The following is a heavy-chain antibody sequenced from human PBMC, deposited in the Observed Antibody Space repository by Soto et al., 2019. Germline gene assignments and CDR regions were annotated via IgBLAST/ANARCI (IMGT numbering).Heavy chain of an antibody. Sequence: PWGSLRLSCASSGFTFSIYGMHWVRQAPGKGLEWVAVISYDGSNKYYADSVKGRFTISRDNSKNTLYLQMNSLRAEDTAVYYCAKEDNPGYYGSGSYYNALPYWGPGTLVTVSS. CDR3: AKEDNPGYYGSGSYYNALPY. CDR2: ISYDGSNK. J-gene: IGHJ4*02. V-gene: IGHV3-30*18. D-gene: IGHD3-10*01. CDR1: GFTFSIYG.